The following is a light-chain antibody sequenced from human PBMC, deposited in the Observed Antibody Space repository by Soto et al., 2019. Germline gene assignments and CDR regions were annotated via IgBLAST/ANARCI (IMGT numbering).Light chain of an antibody. Sequence: QSALTQPASVSGSPGQSITISCTGSSSDVGAYNYVSWYQQHPGKAPKVMIYDVTNRPSGVSNRFSGSKSGNTASLTISGLQAEDEADYYCSSYSSTSTSWVFGGWTKLTVL. CDR2: DVT. CDR1: SSDVGAYNY. CDR3: SSYSSTSTSWV. J-gene: IGLJ3*02. V-gene: IGLV2-14*03.